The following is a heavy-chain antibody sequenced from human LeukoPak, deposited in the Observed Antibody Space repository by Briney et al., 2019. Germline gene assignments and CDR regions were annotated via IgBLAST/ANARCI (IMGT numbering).Heavy chain of an antibody. CDR1: GYTFTDYY. D-gene: IGHD2-15*01. CDR2: INPNSGGT. J-gene: IGHJ4*02. V-gene: IGHV1-2*02. CDR3: ARAVLVPRGHDY. Sequence: ASVKVSCKASGYTFTDYYMHWVGQAPGQGLEWMGWINPNSGGTNYAQTLQGRVTMTTDTSTRTAYMEFRSLRSDDTAVYYCARAVLVPRGHDYWGQGTLVSVSS.